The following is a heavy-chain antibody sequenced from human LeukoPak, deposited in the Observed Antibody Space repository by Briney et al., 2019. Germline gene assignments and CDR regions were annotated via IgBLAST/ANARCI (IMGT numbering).Heavy chain of an antibody. D-gene: IGHD2-21*01. J-gene: IGHJ6*02. CDR3: TRLVVDYDMDV. V-gene: IGHV4-59*11. Sequence: SETLCLTCTVSGGSISGHYWTWIRQPPGKGLEWIGQIHYSGKADYNPSLKTRIDISVDMSKNQMSLKVNSVTAADTAVYYCTRLVVDYDMDVWRQGTAVTVS. CDR1: GGSISGHY. CDR2: IHYSGKA.